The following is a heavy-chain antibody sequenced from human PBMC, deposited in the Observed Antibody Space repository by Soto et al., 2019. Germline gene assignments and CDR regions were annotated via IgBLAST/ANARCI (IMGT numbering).Heavy chain of an antibody. CDR2: IIPIFGTA. J-gene: IGHJ4*02. D-gene: IGHD4-4*01. V-gene: IGHV1-69*13. CDR1: GGTFSSYA. Sequence: SVKVSCKASGGTFSSYAISWVRQAPGQGLEWMGGIIPIFGTANYAQKFQGRVTITADESTSTAYMELSSLRSEDTAVYYCARGDDYSNYDSNYWGQGSLVTVSS. CDR3: ARGDDYSNYDSNY.